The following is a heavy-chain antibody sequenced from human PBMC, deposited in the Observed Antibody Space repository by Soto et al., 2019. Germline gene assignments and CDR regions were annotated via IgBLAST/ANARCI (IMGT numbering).Heavy chain of an antibody. CDR3: AKLSHERVYYYYYYGMDV. J-gene: IGHJ6*02. CDR2: ISSSSSYI. D-gene: IGHD2-8*01. V-gene: IGHV3-21*04. CDR1: GFTFSSYS. Sequence: AGSLRLSCAASGFTFSSYSMNWVRQAPGKGLEWVSSISSSSSYIYYADSVTGRFTISRDNSKNTLYLQMNSLRAEDTAVYYCAKLSHERVYYYYYYGMDVWGQGTTVTVSS.